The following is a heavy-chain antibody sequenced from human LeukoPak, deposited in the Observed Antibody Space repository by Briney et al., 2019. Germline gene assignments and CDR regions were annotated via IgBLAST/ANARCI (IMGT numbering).Heavy chain of an antibody. CDR2: IYHSGST. Sequence: PSETLSLTCTVSGYSISSGYYWGWIRQPPGKGLEWIGGIYHSGSTYYNPSLKSRVTISVDTSKNQFSLKLSSVTAADTAVYYCARLFQKRFLEWADYYNYYMDVWGKGTTVTVSS. J-gene: IGHJ6*03. CDR1: GYSISSGYY. V-gene: IGHV4-38-2*02. D-gene: IGHD3-3*01. CDR3: ARLFQKRFLEWADYYNYYMDV.